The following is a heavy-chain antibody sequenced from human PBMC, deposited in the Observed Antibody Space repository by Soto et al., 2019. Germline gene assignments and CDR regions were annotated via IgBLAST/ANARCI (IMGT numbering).Heavy chain of an antibody. J-gene: IGHJ6*03. D-gene: IGHD3-3*02. V-gene: IGHV5-51*01. CDR3: ARLPGISYYYYYMDV. Sequence: GESLKISCRGSGYSFTSYWIGWVRQMPGKGLEWMGILYPADSDTRHSPSIQGQVTTPPDQSISTAYLQWTNLKASDTAMYYCARLPGISYYYYYMDVWGKGTTVTVSS. CDR2: LYPADSDT. CDR1: GYSFTSYW.